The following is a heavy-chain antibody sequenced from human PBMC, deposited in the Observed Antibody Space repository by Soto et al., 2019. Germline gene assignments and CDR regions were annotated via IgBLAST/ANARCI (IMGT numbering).Heavy chain of an antibody. CDR3: AREFSGYEHFYYYYGMDV. Sequence: PGGSLRLSCAASGFTFSSYWMSWVRQAPGKGLEWVAVISYDGSNKYYADSVKGRFTISRDNSKNTLYLQMNSLRAEDTAVYYCAREFSGYEHFYYYYGMDVWGQGTTVTVSS. J-gene: IGHJ6*02. D-gene: IGHD5-12*01. V-gene: IGHV3-30-3*01. CDR2: ISYDGSNK. CDR1: GFTFSSYW.